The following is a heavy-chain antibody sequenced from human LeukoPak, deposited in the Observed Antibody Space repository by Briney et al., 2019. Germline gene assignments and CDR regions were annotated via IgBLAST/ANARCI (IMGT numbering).Heavy chain of an antibody. CDR2: INPNSGGT. CDR1: GYTFTGYY. D-gene: IGHD6-13*01. V-gene: IGHV1-2*02. Sequence: ASVKVSCKPSGYTFTGYYMHWVRQAPGQGLEWMGWINPNSGGTNYAQKFQGRVTMTRDTSISTAYMELSRLRSDDTAVYYCARVCPLAAAGSDWGQGTLVTVSS. CDR3: ARVCPLAAAGSD. J-gene: IGHJ4*02.